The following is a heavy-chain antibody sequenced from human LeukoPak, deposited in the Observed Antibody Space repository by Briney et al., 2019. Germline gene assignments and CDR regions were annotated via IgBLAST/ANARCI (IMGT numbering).Heavy chain of an antibody. V-gene: IGHV3-49*04. D-gene: IGHD5-18*01. Sequence: GVLRLSCTASGFTFGDYSMNWVRQAPGKGLEWVGFIRSRTYGGTTEYAASVKGRFTISRDDSKSIAYLQMNSLKTKDTAVYYCMETGYTSGYDNWGQGTLVTVSS. CDR2: IRSRTYGGTT. CDR3: METGYTSGYDN. CDR1: GFTFGDYS. J-gene: IGHJ4*02.